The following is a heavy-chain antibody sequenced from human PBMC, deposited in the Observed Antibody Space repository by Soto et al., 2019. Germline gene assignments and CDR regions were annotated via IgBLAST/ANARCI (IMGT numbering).Heavy chain of an antibody. CDR1: GGSISSGGYY. V-gene: IGHV4-31*03. D-gene: IGHD1-7*01. Sequence: QVQLQESGPGLVKPSQTLSLTCTVSGGSISSGGYYWSWIRQHPGKGLEWIGYIYYGGSTYYNPSLKSRVTISVXXSXNXXPPKLSSVTAADTAVYYCARTELDLSGYYYYGMDVWGQGTTVTVSS. J-gene: IGHJ6*02. CDR2: IYYGGST. CDR3: ARTELDLSGYYYYGMDV.